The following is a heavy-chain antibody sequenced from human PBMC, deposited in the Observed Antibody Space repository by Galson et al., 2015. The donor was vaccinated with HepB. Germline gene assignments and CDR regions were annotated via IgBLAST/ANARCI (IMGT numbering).Heavy chain of an antibody. J-gene: IGHJ4*02. CDR1: TYTFTNYA. CDR3: ARQYGALDL. D-gene: IGHD3-3*01. CDR2: INTNTGKP. V-gene: IGHV7-4-1*02. Sequence: SVKVSCKASTYTFTNYAMNWVRQAPGQGLEWMGSINTNTGKPTYAQGFTGRFAFSLDTSVSTAYLQISSLKVEDTAVYYCARQYGALDLRGQGTLVTVSS.